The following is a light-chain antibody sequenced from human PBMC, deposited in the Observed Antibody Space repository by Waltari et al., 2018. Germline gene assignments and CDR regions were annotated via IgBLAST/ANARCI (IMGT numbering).Light chain of an antibody. V-gene: IGLV2-23*02. CDR1: SSDVGGYNL. CDR2: EVS. CDR3: CSYAGSTTVV. J-gene: IGLJ2*01. Sequence: QSALTQPASVSGSPGQSITISCTGTSSDVGGYNLVSWYQQHPGKAPKVMIYEVSKRPSGVSNRFSGSKSGNTASLTISGLQAEDEADYYCCSYAGSTTVVFGGGTKLTVL.